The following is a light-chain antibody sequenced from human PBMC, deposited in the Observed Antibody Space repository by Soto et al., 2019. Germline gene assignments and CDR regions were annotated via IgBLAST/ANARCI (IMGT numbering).Light chain of an antibody. CDR3: QQYDNWPPWT. Sequence: EIVMTQSPATLSVSPGERATLSCRASQSVSTNLAWYQQKPGQAPRLLLYGASARATGVPDRFSDSGSETEFTLTISSLQPEDFAVYYGQQYDNWPPWTFGQGTKVEIK. V-gene: IGKV3-15*01. J-gene: IGKJ1*01. CDR2: GAS. CDR1: QSVSTN.